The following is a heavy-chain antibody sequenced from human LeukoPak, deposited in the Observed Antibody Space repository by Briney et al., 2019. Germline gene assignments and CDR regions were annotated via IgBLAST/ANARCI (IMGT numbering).Heavy chain of an antibody. J-gene: IGHJ3*02. CDR1: GGSISSSSYY. V-gene: IGHV4-39*01. Sequence: PSETLSLTCTVSGGSISSSSYYWGWIRQPPGKGLEWIGSIYYSGSTYYNPSLKSRVTISVDTSKNQFSLKLSSVTAADTAVYYCARSDGEGEAIVPTVXWGQGTMVTVSS. CDR3: ARSDGEGEAIVPTVX. D-gene: IGHD2-8*01. CDR2: IYYSGST.